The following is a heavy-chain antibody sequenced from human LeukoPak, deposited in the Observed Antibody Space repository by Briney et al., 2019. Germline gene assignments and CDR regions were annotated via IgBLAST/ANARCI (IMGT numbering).Heavy chain of an antibody. CDR2: ISTSSSYI. Sequence: GGSLRLSCAASGFTFSSHNMNWVRQAPGKGLEWVSSISTSSSYIYYADSVKGRFTISRDNSKNTLYLQMNSLRAEDTAVYYCARVVNNYYYMDVWGKGTTVTISS. CDR1: GFTFSSHN. J-gene: IGHJ6*03. V-gene: IGHV3-21*04. CDR3: ARVVNNYYYMDV.